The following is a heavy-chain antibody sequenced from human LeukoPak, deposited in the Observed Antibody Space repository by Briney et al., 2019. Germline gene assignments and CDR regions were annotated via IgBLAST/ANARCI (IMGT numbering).Heavy chain of an antibody. Sequence: SETLSLTCAVYGGSFSGYYWSWIRQPPGKGLEWIGEINHSGSTNYNPSLKSRVTISVDTSKNQFSMKLSSVTAADTAVYYCARGRRRITMIVGRVGAFDIWGQGTMVTVSS. CDR1: GGSFSGYY. J-gene: IGHJ3*02. CDR3: ARGRRRITMIVGRVGAFDI. V-gene: IGHV4-34*01. D-gene: IGHD3-22*01. CDR2: INHSGST.